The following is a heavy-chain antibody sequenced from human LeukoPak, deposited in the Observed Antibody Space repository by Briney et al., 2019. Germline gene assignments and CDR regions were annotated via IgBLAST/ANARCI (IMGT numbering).Heavy chain of an antibody. V-gene: IGHV4-30-4*08. CDR3: ARDRGWLQGPPDF. Sequence: PSETLSLTCSVSGDSISSRDYYWSWIRQPPGKGLEWIGYIYYSGSTSYNPSLKSRVTISVDTSKNQFSLRLSSVTAADTAVYYCARDRGWLQGPPDFWGQGTLVTVSS. CDR1: GDSISSRDYY. J-gene: IGHJ4*02. CDR2: IYYSGST. D-gene: IGHD5-24*01.